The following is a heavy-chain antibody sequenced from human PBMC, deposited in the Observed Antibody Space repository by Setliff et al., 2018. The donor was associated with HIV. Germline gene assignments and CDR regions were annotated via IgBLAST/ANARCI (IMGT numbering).Heavy chain of an antibody. J-gene: IGHJ6*02. CDR1: GYMFIAYG. D-gene: IGHD2-8*01. CDR2: IGPYNGRT. V-gene: IGHV1-18*01. CDR3: SKSMKFYYYGLDV. Sequence: GASVKVSCKTSGYMFIAYGMSWVRRAPGQGLEWMGWIGPYNGRTEYAQEFQGRVSLTIDTSASTAYMELRSLRSDDTAVYYCSKSMKFYYYGLDVWGPGTAVTVSS.